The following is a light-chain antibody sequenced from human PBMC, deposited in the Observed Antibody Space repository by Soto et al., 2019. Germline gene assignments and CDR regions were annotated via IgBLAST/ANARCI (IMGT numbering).Light chain of an antibody. CDR1: SSDVGGYNY. CDR2: DVS. V-gene: IGLV2-14*01. CDR3: SSYTSSSTLLYV. J-gene: IGLJ1*01. Sequence: QSVLTQPASVSGSPGHSITLSCTGTSSDVGGYNYVSWYQQHPGKAPKLMIYDVSNRPSGVSNRFSGAKSGNTASLTISGLQAEAEADYYCSSYTSSSTLLYVFGTGTKVTVL.